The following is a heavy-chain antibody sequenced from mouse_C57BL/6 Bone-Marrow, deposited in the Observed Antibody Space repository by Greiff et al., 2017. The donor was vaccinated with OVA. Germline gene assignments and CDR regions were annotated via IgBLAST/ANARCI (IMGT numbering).Heavy chain of an antibody. J-gene: IGHJ2*01. CDR2: INPNNGGT. D-gene: IGHD1-1*01. CDR3: ARTPLLTVVALDY. V-gene: IGHV1-26*01. CDR1: GYTFTDYY. Sequence: EVQLQQSGPELVKPGASVKISCKASGYTFTDYYMNWVKQSHGKSLEWIGDINPNNGGTSYNPKFQGKAPLPVDTSSSTAYMELRSQTSEDSAVYDGARTPLLTVVALDYWGQGTTLTVSS.